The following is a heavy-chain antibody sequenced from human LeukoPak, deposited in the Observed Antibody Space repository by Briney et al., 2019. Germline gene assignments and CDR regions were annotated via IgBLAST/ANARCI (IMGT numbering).Heavy chain of an antibody. CDR3: ARGPPRGLRYFDWLFQPHAAPPRILGMDV. CDR1: GGSISSGDYY. D-gene: IGHD3-9*01. J-gene: IGHJ6*02. Sequence: SQTLSLTCTVSGGSISSGDYYWSWIRQPPGKGLEWIGYIYYSGSTSYNPSLKSRVTISVDTSKNQFSLKLSSVTAADTAVYYCARGPPRGLRYFDWLFQPHAAPPRILGMDVWGQGTSVTVSS. CDR2: IYYSGST. V-gene: IGHV4-30-4*01.